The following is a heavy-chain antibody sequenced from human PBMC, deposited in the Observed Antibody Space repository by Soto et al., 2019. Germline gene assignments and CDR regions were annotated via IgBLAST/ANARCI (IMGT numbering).Heavy chain of an antibody. CDR3: TPDPILAAAGGSDP. Sequence: EVQLVESGGGLVKPGGSHRLSCEASGFTFIYAWMSWVRQAPGKGLEWVGHIKSNTDGGTTDYAAPVNGRFTISRDDSKTTLYLQMSSLKTEDTAVYYCTPDPILAAAGGSDPWGQGTLVTVSS. CDR2: IKSNTDGGTT. CDR1: GFTFIYAW. J-gene: IGHJ5*02. V-gene: IGHV3-15*01. D-gene: IGHD6-13*01.